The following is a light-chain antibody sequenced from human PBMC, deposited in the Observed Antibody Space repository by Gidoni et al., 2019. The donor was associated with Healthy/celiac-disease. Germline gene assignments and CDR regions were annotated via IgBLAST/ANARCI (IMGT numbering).Light chain of an antibody. J-gene: IGKJ4*01. CDR1: QRVSSY. Sequence: DILLTQDPSPLSLSPAERATLSCRASQRVSSYLAWYHQKPGQAPRLLIYDASNTATGIAARFSGRGCGTDFTLTISILEPEDFAVYYWQQRSNWLTFXGXTKVEIK. CDR3: QQRSNWLT. V-gene: IGKV3-11*01. CDR2: DAS.